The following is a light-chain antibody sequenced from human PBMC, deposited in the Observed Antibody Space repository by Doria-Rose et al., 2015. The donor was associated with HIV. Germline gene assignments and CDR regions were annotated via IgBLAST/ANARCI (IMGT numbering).Light chain of an antibody. CDR1: QIIDNS. V-gene: IGKV1-5*03. Sequence: TCRASQIIDNSVAWYQQKPGKAPDLLIYKASRLESGVPSRFSGSGSGREFTLTISSLQPDDFATYYCQQYNSYSPYTFGQGTKLEIK. CDR2: KAS. CDR3: QQYNSYSPYT. J-gene: IGKJ2*01.